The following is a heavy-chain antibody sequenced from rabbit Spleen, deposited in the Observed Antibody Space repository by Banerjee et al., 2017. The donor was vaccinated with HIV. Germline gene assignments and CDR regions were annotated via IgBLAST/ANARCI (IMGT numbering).Heavy chain of an antibody. Sequence: EQLKETGGGLVQPGGSLTLSCKASGFDFSNYYMTWVRQAPGKGLEWIGYIDPIFGSTYYASWAKGRFIMSRTSSTKVTLQMTSLTAADTATYFCARDLVAVIGWNFSLWGPGTLVTVS. V-gene: IGHV1S45*01. D-gene: IGHD1-1*01. J-gene: IGHJ4*01. CDR2: IDPIFGST. CDR3: ARDLVAVIGWNFSL. CDR1: GFDFSNYYM.